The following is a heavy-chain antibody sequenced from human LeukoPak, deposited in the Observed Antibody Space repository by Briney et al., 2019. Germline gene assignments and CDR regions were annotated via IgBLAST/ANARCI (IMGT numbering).Heavy chain of an antibody. CDR1: GYSFTSYW. J-gene: IGHJ4*02. V-gene: IGHV5-51*01. Sequence: GESLKISCKGSGYSFTSYWIGRVRQMPGKGLEWMGIIYPGDSDTRYSPSFQGQVTFSADESISTAYLQWSSLKASDTAIYYCARRSSIAPRLFDYWGQGTLVTVSS. CDR3: ARRSSIAPRLFDY. CDR2: IYPGDSDT. D-gene: IGHD6-6*01.